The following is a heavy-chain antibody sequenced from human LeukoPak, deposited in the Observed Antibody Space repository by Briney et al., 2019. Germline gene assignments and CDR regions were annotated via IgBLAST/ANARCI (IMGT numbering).Heavy chain of an antibody. CDR1: GYTFTIYY. J-gene: IGHJ5*02. Sequence: ASVKVSCKASGYTFTIYYMHWVRQAPGQGLEWMGIINPSGGSTSYAQKFQGRVTMTRDTSTSTVYKELSSLRSEDTAVYYCAREGCSSTSCYAQGGDWFDPWGQGTLVTVSS. D-gene: IGHD2-2*01. CDR3: AREGCSSTSCYAQGGDWFDP. CDR2: INPSGGST. V-gene: IGHV1-46*01.